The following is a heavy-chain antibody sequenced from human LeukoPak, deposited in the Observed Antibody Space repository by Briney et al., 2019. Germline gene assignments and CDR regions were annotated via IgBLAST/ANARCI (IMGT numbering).Heavy chain of an antibody. Sequence: GGSPRLSCAASGFTFSNHWMSWVRQAPGKGLEWVANIKQDGSVKYYVGSVKGRFTISRDNSENTLSLQMNSLRIEDTAVYFCVKGGTLPGHWSAASYYMDIWGQGTAVTVSS. J-gene: IGHJ6*03. CDR1: GFTFSNHW. CDR3: VKGGTLPGHWSAASYYMDI. CDR2: IKQDGSVK. D-gene: IGHD3-3*01. V-gene: IGHV3-7*01.